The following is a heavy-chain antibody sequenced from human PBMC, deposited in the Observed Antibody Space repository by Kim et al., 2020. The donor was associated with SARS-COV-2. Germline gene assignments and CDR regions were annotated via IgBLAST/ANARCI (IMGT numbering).Heavy chain of an antibody. Sequence: GGSLRLSCAASGFTFSDYYMSWIRQAPGKGLEWVSYISSSSSYTNYADSVKGRFTISRDNAKNSLYLQMNSLRAEDTAVYYCARVLYSSLGFDPWGQGTLVTVSS. V-gene: IGHV3-11*06. J-gene: IGHJ5*02. D-gene: IGHD6-6*01. CDR1: GFTFSDYY. CDR2: ISSSSSYT. CDR3: ARVLYSSLGFDP.